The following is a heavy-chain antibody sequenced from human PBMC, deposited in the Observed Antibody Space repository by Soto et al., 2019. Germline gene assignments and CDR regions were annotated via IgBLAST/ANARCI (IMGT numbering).Heavy chain of an antibody. CDR2: IYLGGSI. CDR1: GASISSYY. D-gene: IGHD1-26*01. Sequence: SETLSLTCSVSGASISSYYYTWIRQTPGKGLEWIGYIYLGGSINYNPSFKSRVIISVDTSKNQFSLKLSSVTAADTAVYYCARVSGSYYYGMDVWGQGTTVTVSS. CDR3: ARVSGSYYYGMDV. J-gene: IGHJ6*02. V-gene: IGHV4-59*12.